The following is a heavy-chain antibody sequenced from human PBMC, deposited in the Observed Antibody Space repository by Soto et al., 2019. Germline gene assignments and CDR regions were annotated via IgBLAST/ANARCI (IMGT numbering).Heavy chain of an antibody. CDR1: GFSFSNFA. CDR3: GKDYASTWYWYFGT. Sequence: GGPQRLSCAASGFSFSNFAMSWVRQAPGTGLEWVSSISGSGDKTYYLDSVKGRFTISRDNSKNTLYLHMNSLGAEDTAVYFCGKDYASTWYWYFGTWGQGTLVTVSS. V-gene: IGHV3-23*01. J-gene: IGHJ5*02. CDR2: ISGSGDKT. D-gene: IGHD6-13*01.